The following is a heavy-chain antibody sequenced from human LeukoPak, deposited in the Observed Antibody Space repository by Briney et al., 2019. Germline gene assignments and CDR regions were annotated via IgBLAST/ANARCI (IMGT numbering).Heavy chain of an antibody. CDR1: GFTFTNYG. CDR3: AKERAGMGPDAFDI. J-gene: IGHJ3*02. V-gene: IGHV3-30*18. Sequence: QPGRSLRLSCAASGFTFTNYGMHWVRQAPGKGLEWVAMISYDGRNEYYVDSVKGRFTISRGNSKNTLYLQMNSLRAEDTAVYYCAKERAGMGPDAFDIWGQRTMVTVSS. D-gene: IGHD5-18*01. CDR2: ISYDGRNE.